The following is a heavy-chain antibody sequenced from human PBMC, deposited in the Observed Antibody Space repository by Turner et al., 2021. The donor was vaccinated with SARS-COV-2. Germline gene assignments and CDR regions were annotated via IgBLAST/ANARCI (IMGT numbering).Heavy chain of an antibody. J-gene: IGHJ2*01. CDR2: IFSNDEK. V-gene: IGHV2-26*01. CDR1: GFSLSNARMG. CDR3: ARISFGYYDRSAFANYYFDL. Sequence: QVTLKESGPVLVKPTETLTQTCTVSGFSLSNARMGVSWIRQPPGKALEWLAHIFSNDEKSYSTSLKIRLTISKDTSKSQVVLTMTNMDPVYTATYYYARISFGYYDRSAFANYYFDLWGRGTLVTVSS. D-gene: IGHD3-22*01.